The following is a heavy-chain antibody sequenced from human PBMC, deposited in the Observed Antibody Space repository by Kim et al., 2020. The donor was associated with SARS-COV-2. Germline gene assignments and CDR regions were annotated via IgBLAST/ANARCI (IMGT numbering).Heavy chain of an antibody. CDR3: ARGNYDFWSGYYPLGFWDI. J-gene: IGHJ3*02. D-gene: IGHD3-3*01. Sequence: SRVTISVDASKNQFSLKLSSVTAADTAVYYCARGNYDFWSGYYPLGFWDIWGQGTMVTVSS. V-gene: IGHV4-59*09.